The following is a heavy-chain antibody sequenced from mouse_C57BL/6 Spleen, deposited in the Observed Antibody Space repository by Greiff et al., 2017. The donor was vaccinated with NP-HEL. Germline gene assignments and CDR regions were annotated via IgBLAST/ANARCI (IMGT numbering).Heavy chain of an antibody. J-gene: IGHJ2*01. CDR1: GYTFTSYW. V-gene: IGHV1-53*01. D-gene: IGHD2-3*01. Sequence: QVQLQQSGTELVKPGASVKLSCKASGYTFTSYWMHWVKQRPGQGLEWIGNINPSNGGTNYNEKFKSKATLTVDKSSSTAYMQLSSLTSEDSAVYYCAIPDGYYGGFDYWGQGTTLTVSS. CDR2: INPSNGGT. CDR3: AIPDGYYGGFDY.